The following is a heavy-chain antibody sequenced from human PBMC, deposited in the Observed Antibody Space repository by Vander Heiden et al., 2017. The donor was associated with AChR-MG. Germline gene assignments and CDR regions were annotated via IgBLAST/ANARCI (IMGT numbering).Heavy chain of an antibody. V-gene: IGHV4-39*01. CDR3: ARHHTYYDGPGFPAYYFDY. CDR2: VYYIGTS. J-gene: IGHJ4*02. Sequence: QLQLPESGPGLVKPSETLSLTCTFSGGSIGTSRYYWGRFRQPPGKGLEWNGNVYYIGTSYYKPSLQSRVTISVDTSKNQFSLKLNSVTAADTAVYYGARHHTYYDGPGFPAYYFDYWGQGTLVTVSS. D-gene: IGHD3-10*01. CDR1: GGSIGTSRYY.